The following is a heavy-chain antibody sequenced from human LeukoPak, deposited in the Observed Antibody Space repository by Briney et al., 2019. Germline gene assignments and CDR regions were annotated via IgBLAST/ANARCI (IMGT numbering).Heavy chain of an antibody. Sequence: PSGTLSLTCAVSGASISSSNWWSWVRQPPGKGLEWIGEIYHSGTTNYNPSLKGRITISVDKSKNQFSLKLSSVTAADTAVYYCAREYSWYYFDCWGQGTLVTVSS. CDR2: IYHSGTT. V-gene: IGHV4-4*02. CDR1: GASISSSNW. CDR3: AREYSWYYFDC. D-gene: IGHD2-15*01. J-gene: IGHJ4*02.